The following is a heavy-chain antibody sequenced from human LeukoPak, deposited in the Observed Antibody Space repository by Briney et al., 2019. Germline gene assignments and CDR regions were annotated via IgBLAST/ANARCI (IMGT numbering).Heavy chain of an antibody. J-gene: IGHJ5*02. D-gene: IGHD1-26*01. Sequence: ASVTVSCKASGYSFSTHWMHWVRQAPGQGLEWMGIINPSGGFTSYAQKLQGRVTVTRDMSTSTVYMELGNLRSEDTAVYYCARDQSGEWELLSGWWFDPWGQGTLVTVSS. CDR2: INPSGGFT. CDR3: ARDQSGEWELLSGWWFDP. CDR1: GYSFSTHW. V-gene: IGHV1-46*01.